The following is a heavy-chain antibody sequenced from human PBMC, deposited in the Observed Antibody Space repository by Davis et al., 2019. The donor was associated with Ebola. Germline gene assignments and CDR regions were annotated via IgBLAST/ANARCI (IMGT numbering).Heavy chain of an antibody. Sequence: PGGSLRLSCAASGFTVSSNYMSWVRQVPGKGLEWVSVIYSGGSTYYAESVKGRFTISRDNAKNTLYLQMNSLRAEDTAVYYCAKGIVVFYGMDVWGKGTTVTVSS. CDR1: GFTVSSNY. CDR2: IYSGGST. J-gene: IGHJ6*04. CDR3: AKGIVVFYGMDV. D-gene: IGHD3-22*01. V-gene: IGHV3-53*01.